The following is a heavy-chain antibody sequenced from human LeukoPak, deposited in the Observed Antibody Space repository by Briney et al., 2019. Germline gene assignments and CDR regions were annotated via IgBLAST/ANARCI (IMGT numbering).Heavy chain of an antibody. Sequence: GGSLRLSCTASGFTFSNYGLHWVRQAPGKGLEWVAFIRYDGSNKNYADSVRGRFTISRDNSKNELYLQMNSLRPDDTAIYYCAKDQGQLEYFHYWGQGTLVTVSS. J-gene: IGHJ4*02. CDR3: AKDQGQLEYFHY. D-gene: IGHD6-13*01. V-gene: IGHV3-30*02. CDR2: IRYDGSNK. CDR1: GFTFSNYG.